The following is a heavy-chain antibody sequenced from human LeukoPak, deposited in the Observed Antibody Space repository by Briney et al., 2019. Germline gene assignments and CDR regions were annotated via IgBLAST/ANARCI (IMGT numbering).Heavy chain of an antibody. Sequence: GGSLRLSCAASGLTFSSSAMSWVRQAPGKGLEWVSAIRGGGDATYYADSVKGRFTMSRDNSKNTLDLQMNSLRVEDTAAYYCARIVQWPKGFDHWGQGTLVTVSS. D-gene: IGHD6-19*01. J-gene: IGHJ4*02. V-gene: IGHV3-23*01. CDR1: GLTFSSSA. CDR2: IRGGGDAT. CDR3: ARIVQWPKGFDH.